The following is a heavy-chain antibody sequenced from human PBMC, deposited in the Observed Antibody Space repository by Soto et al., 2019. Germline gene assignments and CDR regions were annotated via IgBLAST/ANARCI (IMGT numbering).Heavy chain of an antibody. D-gene: IGHD6-19*01. CDR3: ARGIAVAGYNWFDP. J-gene: IGHJ5*02. CDR2: INAGNGNT. Sequence: GASVKVSCKASGYTFTSTYVHWVRQAPGQRLEWMGWINAGNGNTKYSQKFQGRVTITRDTSASTAYMELSSLRSEDTAVYYCARGIAVAGYNWFDPWGQGTLVTVSS. CDR1: GYTFTSTY. V-gene: IGHV1-3*01.